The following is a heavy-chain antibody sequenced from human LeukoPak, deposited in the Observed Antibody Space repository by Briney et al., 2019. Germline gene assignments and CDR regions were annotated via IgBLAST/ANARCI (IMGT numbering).Heavy chain of an antibody. Sequence: HPGGSLRLSCAASGFTFSRYEMNWGRQAPGEGLEWVSYISSSGSTIYYADSVEGRFTISRDNAQNSLYLQMNSLRAEDTAVYYCARVGWMGAFDPWGQGTLVTVSS. CDR2: ISSSGSTI. D-gene: IGHD1-26*01. CDR1: GFTFSRYE. J-gene: IGHJ5*02. V-gene: IGHV3-48*03. CDR3: ARVGWMGAFDP.